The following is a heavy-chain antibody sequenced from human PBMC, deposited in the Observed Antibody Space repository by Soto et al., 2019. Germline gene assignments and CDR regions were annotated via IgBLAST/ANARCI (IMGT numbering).Heavy chain of an antibody. Sequence: GESLKISCKGSGYSFTSYWIGWVRQMPGKGLESMGIIYLGDSDTRYSPSFQGQVTISADKSISTAYLQWSSLKASDTAMYYCARTAAAGKYYYGMDVWGQGTTVTVSS. V-gene: IGHV5-51*01. CDR1: GYSFTSYW. CDR3: ARTAAAGKYYYGMDV. D-gene: IGHD6-13*01. CDR2: IYLGDSDT. J-gene: IGHJ6*02.